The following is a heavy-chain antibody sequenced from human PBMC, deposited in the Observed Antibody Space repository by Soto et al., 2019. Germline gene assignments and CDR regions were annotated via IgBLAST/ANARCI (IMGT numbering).Heavy chain of an antibody. CDR1: GFTVSSYW. Sequence: GGSLRISCAACGFTVSSYWMSWVRQAPGKGLEWVANIKQDGSEKYYVDSVKGRFTISRDNAKNSLYLQMNSLRAEDTAVYYCARAGELVVVAAAYFDYWGQGTLVTVSS. D-gene: IGHD2-15*01. V-gene: IGHV3-7*01. CDR3: ARAGELVVVAAAYFDY. J-gene: IGHJ4*02. CDR2: IKQDGSEK.